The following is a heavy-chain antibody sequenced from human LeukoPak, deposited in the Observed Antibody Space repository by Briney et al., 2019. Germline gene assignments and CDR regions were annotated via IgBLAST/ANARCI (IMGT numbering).Heavy chain of an antibody. CDR2: INHSVST. D-gene: IGHD2-15*01. V-gene: IGHV4-34*01. CDR3: ARVARFPIVYYYYYYGMDV. J-gene: IGHJ6*02. CDR1: GGSFSGYY. Sequence: SETLSLTCAVYGGSFSGYYWSWIRQPPGKGLEWIGEINHSVSTNYNPSLKSRVTISVDTSKNQFSLKLSSVTAADTAVYYCARVARFPIVYYYYYYGMDVWGQGTTVTVSS.